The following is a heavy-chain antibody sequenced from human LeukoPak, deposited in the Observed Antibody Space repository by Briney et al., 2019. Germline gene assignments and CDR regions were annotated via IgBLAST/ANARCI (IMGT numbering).Heavy chain of an antibody. Sequence: SETLSLTCTVSGGSISSYYWSWIRQPPEKGLEWIGYIYYSGSTNYNPSLKRRVTISVDTSKNQFSLKLSSVTAADAAVYYCARLRGVTTAYYFDYWGQGTLVTVSS. CDR2: IYYSGST. J-gene: IGHJ4*02. CDR3: ARLRGVTTAYYFDY. CDR1: GGSISSYY. V-gene: IGHV4-59*08. D-gene: IGHD4-17*01.